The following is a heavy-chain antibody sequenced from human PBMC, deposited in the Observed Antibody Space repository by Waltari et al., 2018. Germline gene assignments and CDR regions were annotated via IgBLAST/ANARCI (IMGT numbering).Heavy chain of an antibody. CDR2: INAGKGNT. CDR3: ARNGDTALWLEGYGMDV. CDR1: GYTFTSYD. D-gene: IGHD5-18*01. Sequence: VQLVKSGAEVKKPGASVKVSCKDSGYTFTSYDMPWVRQAPGQGLEWMGWINAGKGNTKYSQKFQGRVTITRDTSAGTAYMERSSLRAEDTAVYDCARNGDTALWLEGYGMDVWGQGTTVTVSS. J-gene: IGHJ6*02. V-gene: IGHV1-3*01.